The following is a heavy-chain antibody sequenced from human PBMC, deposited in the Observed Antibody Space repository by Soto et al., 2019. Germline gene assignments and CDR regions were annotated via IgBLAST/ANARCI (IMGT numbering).Heavy chain of an antibody. CDR3: ARDWGSYRSAGRCRPLAY. D-gene: IGHD2-15*01. V-gene: IGHV3-33*01. CDR1: GFSFNSYG. J-gene: IGHJ4*02. Sequence: GGSLRLSCEASGFSFNSYGMQWVRQAPGKGLEWVAIIWYDASNEYYADSVKGRFTISRDNSKNTLYLEMNNLRAEDTAMYYCARDWGSYRSAGRCRPLAYWGQGSQVTVSS. CDR2: IWYDASNE.